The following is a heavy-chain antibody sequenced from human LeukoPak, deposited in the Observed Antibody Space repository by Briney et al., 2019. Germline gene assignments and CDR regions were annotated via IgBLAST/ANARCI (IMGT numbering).Heavy chain of an antibody. CDR2: IYSRGST. D-gene: IGHD2-2*01. V-gene: IGHV3-53*01. J-gene: IGHJ4*02. CDR1: GFTVSTYY. Sequence: PGGSLRLSCAASGFTVSTYYMTWVRQAPGKGLECVSVIYSRGSTYYADSVKGRFTVSRDNSKNTLYLQMNSLRAEDTAMYYCARGLGYCTSTTCLLPFDYWGQGTLVTVSS. CDR3: ARGLGYCTSTTCLLPFDY.